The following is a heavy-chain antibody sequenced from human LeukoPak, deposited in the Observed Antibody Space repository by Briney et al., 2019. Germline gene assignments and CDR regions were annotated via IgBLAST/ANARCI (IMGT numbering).Heavy chain of an antibody. D-gene: IGHD6-13*01. J-gene: IGHJ4*02. Sequence: ASVKVSCKASGYTFTGYYMHWVRQAPGQGLEWMGWINPNSGGTNYAQKFQGRATMTRDTSISTAYMELSRLRSDDTAVYYCARGGGYSSSWFAATFDYWGQGTLVTVSS. CDR3: ARGGGYSSSWFAATFDY. CDR1: GYTFTGYY. V-gene: IGHV1-2*02. CDR2: INPNSGGT.